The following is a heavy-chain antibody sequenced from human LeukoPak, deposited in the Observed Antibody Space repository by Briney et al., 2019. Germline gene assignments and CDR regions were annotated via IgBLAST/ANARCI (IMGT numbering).Heavy chain of an antibody. CDR2: IKEDGSEK. J-gene: IGHJ4*02. D-gene: IGHD6-19*01. V-gene: IGHV3-7*01. CDR1: GFIFSNYA. Sequence: GGSLRLSCAASGFIFSNYAMSWVRQAPGKGLEWVANIKEDGSEKYYVDSVKGRFTISRDNAKNSLYLQMNSLRAEDTAVYYCARDWITVTGTGIDQWGQGNRVTVSS. CDR3: ARDWITVTGTGIDQ.